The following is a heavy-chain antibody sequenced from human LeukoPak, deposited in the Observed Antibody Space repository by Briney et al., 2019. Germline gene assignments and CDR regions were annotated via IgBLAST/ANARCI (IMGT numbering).Heavy chain of an antibody. CDR1: EFTISTYE. D-gene: IGHD3-16*01. Sequence: QPGGSLRLSCEASEFTISTYEMNWVRQAPGKGLEWIAYIMGGGRVIYYKDSVKGRFIISRDNAKKSLFLQMNSLRVEDTAVYYCWGTDKTGPETFDVWGLGTMVTVSS. CDR3: WGTDKTGPETFDV. CDR2: IMGGGRVI. V-gene: IGHV3-48*03. J-gene: IGHJ3*01.